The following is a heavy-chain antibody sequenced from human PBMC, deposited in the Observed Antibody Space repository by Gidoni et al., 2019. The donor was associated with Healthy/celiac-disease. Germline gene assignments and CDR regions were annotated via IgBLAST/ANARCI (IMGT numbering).Heavy chain of an antibody. D-gene: IGHD3-9*01. V-gene: IGHV3-15*01. CDR2: IKSKTDGGTT. CDR3: TTEEALTILRYFDWLFPMDY. Sequence: EVQLVESGGGLVKPGGSLRLSCAASGFTFSNAWMSWVRQAPGKGLEWVGRIKSKTDGGTTDYAAPVKGRFTISRDDSKNTLYLQMNSLKTEDTAVYYCTTEEALTILRYFDWLFPMDYWGQGTLVTVSS. CDR1: GFTFSNAW. J-gene: IGHJ4*02.